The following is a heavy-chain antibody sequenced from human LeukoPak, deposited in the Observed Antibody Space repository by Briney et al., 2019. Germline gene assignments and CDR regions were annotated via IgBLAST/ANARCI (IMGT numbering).Heavy chain of an antibody. D-gene: IGHD3-22*01. V-gene: IGHV4-39*01. CDR2: LYGTT. CDR3: ARLRSDYYDSSGYFYGMDV. J-gene: IGHJ6*02. CDR1: GGSINSTKYY. Sequence: PSETLSLTCTVSGGSINSTKYYWGWIRQPPGKGLEWIGGLYGTTYYNPSLKSRVAIFVDTSKNQLSLNLSSVTAADAAIYYCARLRSDYYDSSGYFYGMDVWGQGTTVTVSS.